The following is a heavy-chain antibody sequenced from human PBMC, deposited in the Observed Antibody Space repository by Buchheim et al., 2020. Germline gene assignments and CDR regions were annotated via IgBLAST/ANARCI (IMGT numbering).Heavy chain of an antibody. CDR1: GGSFSGYY. V-gene: IGHV4-34*01. D-gene: IGHD2-15*01. CDR2: INHSGST. Sequence: QVQLQQWGAGLLKPSETLSLTCAVYGGSFSGYYWSWIRQPPGKGLEWIGEINHSGSTNYNPSLKSRVTISVDMSKNQFSLKLSSVTAADTAVYYCARGRYCSGGSCYFDYWGQGTL. CDR3: ARGRYCSGGSCYFDY. J-gene: IGHJ4*02.